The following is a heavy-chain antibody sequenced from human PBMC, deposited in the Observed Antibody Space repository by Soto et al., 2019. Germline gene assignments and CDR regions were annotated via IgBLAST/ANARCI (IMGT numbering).Heavy chain of an antibody. CDR1: GFTFSSYS. V-gene: IGHV3-21*01. D-gene: IGHD1-1*01. J-gene: IGHJ5*02. CDR2: ISSTSTYI. Sequence: EVQLVESGGGLVKPGGSLRLSCAASGFTFSSYSLNWVRQAPGKGLEWVSSISSTSTYIYYADSMKGRFTISRDNAKNSLYLQMNSLRAEDTAVYYCARAEATGTPLLDLLGQGTLVTVSS. CDR3: ARAEATGTPLLDL.